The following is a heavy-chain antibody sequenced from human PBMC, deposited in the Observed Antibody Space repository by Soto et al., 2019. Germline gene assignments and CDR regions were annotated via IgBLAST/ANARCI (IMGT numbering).Heavy chain of an antibody. CDR3: ARVWWHDGFDI. J-gene: IGHJ3*02. CDR2: INHSGST. Sequence: PSETLSLTCAVYGGSFSGYYWSWIRQPPGKGLEWIGEINHSGSTNYNPSLKSRVTISVDTSKNQFSLKLSSVAAADTAVYYCARVWWHDGFDIWGQGTMVTVS. D-gene: IGHD5-12*01. V-gene: IGHV4-34*01. CDR1: GGSFSGYY.